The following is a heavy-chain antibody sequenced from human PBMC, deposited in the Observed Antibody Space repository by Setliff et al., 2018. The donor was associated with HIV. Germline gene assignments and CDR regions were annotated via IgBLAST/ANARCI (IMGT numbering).Heavy chain of an antibody. Sequence: RGSLKISCKGSGKSLSNYWINWVRQMPGKGLEWMGRIDPSDSYINYGPSFQGHVTISADKSTNTAFLQWSSLKASDSAMYYCSRGIAVAGHDFANTPGDIWGQGTMVTVSS. CDR2: IDPSDSYI. CDR3: SRGIAVAGHDFANTPGDI. D-gene: IGHD6-19*01. J-gene: IGHJ3*02. V-gene: IGHV5-10-1*01. CDR1: GKSLSNYW.